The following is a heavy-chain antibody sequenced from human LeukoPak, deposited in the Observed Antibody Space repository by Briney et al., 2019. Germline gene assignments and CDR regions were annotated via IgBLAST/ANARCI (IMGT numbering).Heavy chain of an antibody. CDR3: TSFRTKYFQH. Sequence: GGSLRLSCAASGFTFSTYSMNWVRQAPGEGLVWVSSISSSGSYIYYADSVKGRFTISRDNAKNSLYLQMNSLRAEDTAVYYCTSFRTKYFQHWGQGTLVTVSS. D-gene: IGHD1-7*01. CDR1: GFTFSTYS. J-gene: IGHJ1*01. CDR2: ISSSGSYI. V-gene: IGHV3-21*01.